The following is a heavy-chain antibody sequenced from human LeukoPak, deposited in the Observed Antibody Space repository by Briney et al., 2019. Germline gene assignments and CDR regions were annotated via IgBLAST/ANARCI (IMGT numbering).Heavy chain of an antibody. D-gene: IGHD6-13*01. V-gene: IGHV1-3*01. CDR2: IDAGNGNT. J-gene: IGHJ4*02. CDR1: GYTFTSYA. CDR3: ARVRSEYSSSWYDY. Sequence: ASVKVSCKASGYTFTSYAMHWVRQAPGQRLEWMGWIDAGNGNTKYSQKSQGRVTITRDTSASTAYMELSSLRSEDTAVYYCARVRSEYSSSWYDYWGQGTLVTVSS.